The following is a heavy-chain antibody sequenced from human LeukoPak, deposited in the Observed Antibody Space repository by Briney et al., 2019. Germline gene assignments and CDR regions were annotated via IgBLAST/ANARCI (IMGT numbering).Heavy chain of an antibody. V-gene: IGHV7-4-1*01. D-gene: IGHD3-9*01. CDR2: INTNTGNP. Sequence: VASVKVSCKASGYTFTSYAMNWVRQAPGQGLEWMGWINTNTGNPTYAQGFTGRFVFSLDTSVSTAYLQIGSLKAEDTAVYYCARLIKYDILTGYYFDYWGQGTLVTVSS. CDR3: ARLIKYDILTGYYFDY. J-gene: IGHJ4*02. CDR1: GYTFTSYA.